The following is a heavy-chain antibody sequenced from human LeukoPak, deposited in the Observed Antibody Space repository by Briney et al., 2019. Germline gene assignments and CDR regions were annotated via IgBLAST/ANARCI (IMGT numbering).Heavy chain of an antibody. D-gene: IGHD1-26*01. CDR2: INYSGST. Sequence: SETLSLTCTVSGGSISGYYWSWIRQPPGKGLEWIGYINYSGSTNYNPSLKSRVTISVDTSKNQFSLQLSSVTAADTAVYYCVRDNYSGSRNYGMDVWGQGTTVTVSS. CDR3: VRDNYSGSRNYGMDV. CDR1: GGSISGYY. V-gene: IGHV4-59*01. J-gene: IGHJ6*02.